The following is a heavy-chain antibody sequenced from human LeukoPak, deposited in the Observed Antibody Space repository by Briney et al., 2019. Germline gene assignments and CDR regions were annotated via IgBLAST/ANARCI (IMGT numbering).Heavy chain of an antibody. J-gene: IGHJ4*02. CDR1: GNYR. Sequence: GGSLRLSCAASGNYRMHWVRQVPGKGLVWVSHINSDGSWTSYADSVKGRFTISKDNAKNTVYLQMNSLRAKDTAVYYCVSFYETYWGRGTLVTVSS. D-gene: IGHD2/OR15-2a*01. CDR3: VSFYETY. V-gene: IGHV3-74*01. CDR2: INSDGSWT.